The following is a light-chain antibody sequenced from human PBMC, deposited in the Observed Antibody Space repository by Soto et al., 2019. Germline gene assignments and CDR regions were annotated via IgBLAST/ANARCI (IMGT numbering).Light chain of an antibody. V-gene: IGKV3-15*01. Sequence: EILMTQSPATLSVSPGESATLSCRASHRVSSYLAWYQQKPGQAPRLLIYGASTRATGIPARFSGSGSGTVFTLTISSLQSGVFAVYFCQQYNNGPPTFGGGTKGEIK. CDR2: GAS. CDR1: HRVSSY. CDR3: QQYNNGPPT. J-gene: IGKJ4*01.